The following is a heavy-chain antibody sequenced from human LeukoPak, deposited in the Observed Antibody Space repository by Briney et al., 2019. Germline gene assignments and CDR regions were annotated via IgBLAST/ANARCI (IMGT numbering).Heavy chain of an antibody. CDR1: GFTFSNAC. D-gene: IGHD6-19*01. CDR3: ARLRAGDYFDY. J-gene: IGHJ4*02. Sequence: PGGSLRLSCAASGFTFSNACMSWVRQAPGKGLEWVANIKEDGSEKYYVDSVKGRLTISRDTAKSSLYLQMNSLRAEDTAVYYCARLRAGDYFDYWGQGTLVTVSS. V-gene: IGHV3-7*04. CDR2: IKEDGSEK.